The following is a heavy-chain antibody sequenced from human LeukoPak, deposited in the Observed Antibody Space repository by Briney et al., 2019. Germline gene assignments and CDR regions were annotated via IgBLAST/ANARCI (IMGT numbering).Heavy chain of an antibody. Sequence: RGDPLKISCKRSGYSFTSYWIGWVRQMPGKGLDWIGIIYPVDSDTRYSPSFQGQVTISADKSISTAYLQWSSLKASDTAMYYCARHRSYGYTIAFDYWGQGTLVTLPS. CDR3: ARHRSYGYTIAFDY. CDR2: IYPVDSDT. V-gene: IGHV5-51*01. J-gene: IGHJ4*02. CDR1: GYSFTSYW. D-gene: IGHD5-24*01.